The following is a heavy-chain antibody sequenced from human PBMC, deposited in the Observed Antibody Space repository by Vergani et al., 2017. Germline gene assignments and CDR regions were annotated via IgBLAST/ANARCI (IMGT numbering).Heavy chain of an antibody. CDR3: AGPQGTSAYYYGGFDY. CDR1: GFTFSTYA. V-gene: IGHV3-23*01. D-gene: IGHD3-22*01. Sequence: EVQLLESGGRLVQPGGSLRLSCVASGFTFSTYAMTWVRQAPGKGLEWVSTISSDGGSTYYADSVKGRFTISRDNSKNTLSLQLNSLTAEDTAIYYCAGPQGTSAYYYGGFDYWGQGILVTVSS. CDR2: ISSDGGST. J-gene: IGHJ4*02.